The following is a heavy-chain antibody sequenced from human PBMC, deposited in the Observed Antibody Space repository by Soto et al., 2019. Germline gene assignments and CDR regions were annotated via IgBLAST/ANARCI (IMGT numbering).Heavy chain of an antibody. D-gene: IGHD6-13*01. J-gene: IGHJ6*02. CDR2: ISYDGSNK. V-gene: IGHV3-30*09. CDR1: GFTFSRYA. Sequence: GGSLRLSCAASGFTFSRYAMPWVRQATGKGLKWVTGISYDGSNKYYAENVKGRFAISRDNSKNTLYLQMNSLRGEVTAVYYCARFFVDASSSWLYYYYYGMDVWGQGTTVTVSS. CDR3: ARFFVDASSSWLYYYYYGMDV.